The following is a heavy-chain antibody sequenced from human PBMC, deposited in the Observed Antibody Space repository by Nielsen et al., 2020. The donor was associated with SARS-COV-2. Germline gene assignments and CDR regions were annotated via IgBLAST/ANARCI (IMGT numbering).Heavy chain of an antibody. V-gene: IGHV1-2*02. J-gene: IGHJ3*02. CDR1: GYTFTGYY. Sequence: ASVKVSCKASGYTFTGYYIHWVRQAPGQGLEWMGWINPNSGGTDYAEKFQGRVSMTRDTSISTVYMELTRLRSDDTAVFYCARELRVGMAINGAFGIWGQGTMVTVSS. CDR3: ARELRVGMAINGAFGI. CDR2: INPNSGGT. D-gene: IGHD5-24*01.